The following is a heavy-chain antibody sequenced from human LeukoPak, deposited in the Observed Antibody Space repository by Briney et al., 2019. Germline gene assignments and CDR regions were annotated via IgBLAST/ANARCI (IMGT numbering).Heavy chain of an antibody. CDR2: IRSKANSYAT. V-gene: IGHV3-73*01. Sequence: VRSLRLSCAASGFTFSGSAMHWVRQASGKGLEWVGRIRSKANSYATAYAASVKGRFTISRDDSKNTAYLQMNRLRTEDTAVYYCTRHLSRLTGPQNYYYYYGMDVWGQGTTVTVSS. J-gene: IGHJ6*02. CDR1: GFTFSGSA. CDR3: TRHLSRLTGPQNYYYYYGMDV. D-gene: IGHD3-9*01.